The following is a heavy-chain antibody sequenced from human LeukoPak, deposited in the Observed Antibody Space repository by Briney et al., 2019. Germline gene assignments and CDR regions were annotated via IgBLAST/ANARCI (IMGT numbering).Heavy chain of an antibody. V-gene: IGHV4-34*01. Sequence: SETLSLTCAVYGGSLSGYYWSWIRQPPGKGLEWIGEINHSGSTNYNPSLKSRVTISVDTSKNQFSLKLTSVTAADTAVYYCASTTIFGVVANWFDPWGQGTPVTVSS. CDR2: INHSGST. CDR1: GGSLSGYY. D-gene: IGHD3-3*01. CDR3: ASTTIFGVVANWFDP. J-gene: IGHJ5*02.